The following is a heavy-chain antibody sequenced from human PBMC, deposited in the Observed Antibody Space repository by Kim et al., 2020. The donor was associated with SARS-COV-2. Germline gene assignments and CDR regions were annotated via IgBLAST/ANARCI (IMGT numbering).Heavy chain of an antibody. CDR1: GFTFSSYS. D-gene: IGHD3-3*01. J-gene: IGHJ4*02. CDR2: ISSSSSYI. Sequence: GGSLRLSCAASGFTFSSYSMNWVRQAPGKGLEWVSSISSSSSYIYYADSVKGRFTISRDNAKNSLYLQMNSLRAEDTAVYYCARVGEDYDFWSGYPQDYWGQGTLVTVSS. V-gene: IGHV3-21*01. CDR3: ARVGEDYDFWSGYPQDY.